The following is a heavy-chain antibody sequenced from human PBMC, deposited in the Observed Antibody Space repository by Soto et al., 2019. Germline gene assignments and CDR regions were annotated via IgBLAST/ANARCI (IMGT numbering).Heavy chain of an antibody. V-gene: IGHV3-30-3*01. CDR3: ARERAYYFDY. J-gene: IGHJ4*02. Sequence: GGSLRLSCAASGFTFSRFPMHWVRQAPGKGLEWVAVISFDGSNKYYADSVKGRFTISRDNSKNTLYLQMNSLRAEDTAVYYCARERAYYFDYWGQGTMVTVSS. CDR2: ISFDGSNK. CDR1: GFTFSRFP.